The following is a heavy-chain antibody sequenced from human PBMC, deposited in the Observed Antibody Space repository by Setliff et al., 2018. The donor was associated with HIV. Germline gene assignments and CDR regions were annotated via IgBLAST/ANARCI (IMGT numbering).Heavy chain of an antibody. CDR3: STDLPSSGFFPDY. D-gene: IGHD6-19*01. CDR2: IKNRANGGTT. CDR1: GFTFSDAW. J-gene: IGHJ4*02. Sequence: PGGSLRLSCAASGFTFSDAWMSWVRQAPGKGLEWVARIKNRANGGTTHYAAPVNGRFTISRDDSKNTLYLQMNSLKTEDTAAYYCSTDLPSSGFFPDYWGQGTLVTVS. V-gene: IGHV3-15*01.